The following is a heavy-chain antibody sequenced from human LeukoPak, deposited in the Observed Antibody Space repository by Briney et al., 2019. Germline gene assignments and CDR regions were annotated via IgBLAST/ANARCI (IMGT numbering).Heavy chain of an antibody. D-gene: IGHD6-19*01. Sequence: GGSLKLSCAASGFTFSGSAMHWVRQASGKGLEWVGRIRSKANSYATGYAASVKGRFTISRDDSKNTAYLQMNSLKTEETAVYYCTPVAVAYWGQGTLVTVSS. CDR3: TPVAVAY. CDR1: GFTFSGSA. CDR2: IRSKANSYAT. V-gene: IGHV3-73*01. J-gene: IGHJ4*02.